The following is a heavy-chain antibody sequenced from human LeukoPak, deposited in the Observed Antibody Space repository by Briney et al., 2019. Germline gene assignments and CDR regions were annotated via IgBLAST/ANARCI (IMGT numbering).Heavy chain of an antibody. CDR2: ISAYNGNT. CDR1: GYTFTSYG. D-gene: IGHD6-13*01. J-gene: IGHJ4*02. V-gene: IGHV1-18*01. Sequence: ASVKVSCKASGYTFTSYGISWVRQAPGQGLEWMGWISAYNGNTKYAQKLQGRVTVTTDTSTSTAYMELRSLRSDDTAVYYCARDKLSSSWYGQFDYWGQGTLVTVSS. CDR3: ARDKLSSSWYGQFDY.